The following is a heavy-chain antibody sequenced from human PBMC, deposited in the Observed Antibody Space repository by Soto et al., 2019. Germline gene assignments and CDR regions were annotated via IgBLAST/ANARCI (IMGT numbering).Heavy chain of an antibody. CDR3: ARDVAAGGVY. D-gene: IGHD6-13*01. J-gene: IGHJ4*02. Sequence: EVQLVESGGGLVQPGGSLRLSCAASGFIFSNHWMSWVRQAPGKGLEWVANIKQDGSEENYLDSVKGRFTVSRDNAKNSLYLQMNSLRAEDTAVYYCARDVAAGGVYWGQGTLVTVSS. V-gene: IGHV3-7*01. CDR1: GFIFSNHW. CDR2: IKQDGSEE.